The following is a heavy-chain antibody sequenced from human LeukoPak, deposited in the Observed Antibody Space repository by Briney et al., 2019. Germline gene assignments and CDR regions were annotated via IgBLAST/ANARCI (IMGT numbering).Heavy chain of an antibody. J-gene: IGHJ6*04. V-gene: IGHV3-49*04. CDR1: GFTFSDYY. D-gene: IGHD3-10*01. CDR2: IRSNAYGATT. CDR3: SRADYYGSGSPISLAV. Sequence: PGRSVRLSCAASGFTFSDYYMSWVRQAPGKWLEWVSFIRSNAYGATTEYAASVKGRFTISRDDSKSIAYLQMNSLKTEDLAVYYCSRADYYGSGSPISLAVWGKGTTVTVSS.